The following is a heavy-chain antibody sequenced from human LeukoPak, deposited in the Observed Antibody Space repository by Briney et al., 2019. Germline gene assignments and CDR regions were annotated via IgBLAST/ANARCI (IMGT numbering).Heavy chain of an antibody. V-gene: IGHV4-59*08. Sequence: PSETLFLTCTVSGGSISSYYWTWIRQPPGKGLEWIGYIYYSGRTNYNPSLKSRVTISVDTSKNQFSLKLSSVTAADTAVYYWARPSSGWLYLFDYWGQGTLVTVSS. J-gene: IGHJ4*02. CDR2: IYYSGRT. CDR1: GGSISSYY. D-gene: IGHD6-19*01. CDR3: ARPSSGWLYLFDY.